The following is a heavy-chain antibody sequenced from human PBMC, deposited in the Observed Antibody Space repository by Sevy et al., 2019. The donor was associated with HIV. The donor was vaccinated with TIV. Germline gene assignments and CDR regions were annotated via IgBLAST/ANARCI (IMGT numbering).Heavy chain of an antibody. D-gene: IGHD6-13*01. J-gene: IGHJ4*02. CDR1: GFTLNSYW. CDR3: VRAIAADGSF. Sequence: GGSLRLSCVASGFTLNSYWMSWVRQAPGKGLEWVANIKQDGSVKYYVNSVKGRFTTSRDTARNLLYLQMNSLGVEDTALYYCVRAIAADGSFWGQGTLVTVSS. V-gene: IGHV3-7*01. CDR2: IKQDGSVK.